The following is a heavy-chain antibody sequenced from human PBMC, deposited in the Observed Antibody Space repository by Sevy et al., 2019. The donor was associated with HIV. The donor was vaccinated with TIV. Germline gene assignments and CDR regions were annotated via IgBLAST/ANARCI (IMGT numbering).Heavy chain of an antibody. CDR2: INPGDSDI. D-gene: IGHD3-22*01. CDR1: GYNFSSYW. V-gene: IGHV5-51*01. Sequence: GESLKISCKGLGYNFSSYWIGWVRQTPGKGLEWMGIINPGDSDIRYRPPFQGQVIISADKSISTAYLQWTSLKASDTAIYYCARRGYYDSSGYYTYGMDVWGQGTTVTVSS. J-gene: IGHJ6*02. CDR3: ARRGYYDSSGYYTYGMDV.